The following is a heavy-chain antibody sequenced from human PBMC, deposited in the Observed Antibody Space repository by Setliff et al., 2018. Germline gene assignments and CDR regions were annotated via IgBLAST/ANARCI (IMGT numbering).Heavy chain of an antibody. CDR3: AKDSNGEFADY. CDR2: INRNGGRI. CDR1: GFTFDDYV. V-gene: IGHV3-20*04. D-gene: IGHD1-1*01. J-gene: IGHJ4*02. Sequence: GGSLRLSCAASGFTFDDYVMSWVRQAPGKGLEWVSDINRNGGRIGYADPVKGRFTISRDNAKNSLYLQMNSLGAEDTALYYCAKDSNGEFADYWGQGTLVTVSS.